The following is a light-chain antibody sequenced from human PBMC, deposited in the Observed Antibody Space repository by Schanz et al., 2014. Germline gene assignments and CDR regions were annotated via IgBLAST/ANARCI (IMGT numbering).Light chain of an antibody. J-gene: IGKJ3*01. Sequence: EIVMTQSPATLSVSPGERATLSCRASQSVRTNLAWYQQRLGQAPRLLIYGASTRATGIPARFSGSGSETEFTLTISSLQSEDFAVYYCQQYGSSPFFGPGTRVDIK. V-gene: IGKV3-15*01. CDR1: QSVRTN. CDR2: GAS. CDR3: QQYGSSPF.